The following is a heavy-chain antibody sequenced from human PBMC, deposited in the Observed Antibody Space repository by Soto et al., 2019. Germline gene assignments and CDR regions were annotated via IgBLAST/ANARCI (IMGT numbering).Heavy chain of an antibody. CDR3: ARHNGRGYCSSTSCYKEDYGMDV. J-gene: IGHJ6*02. D-gene: IGHD2-2*02. CDR1: GGSISSSSYY. V-gene: IGHV4-39*01. Sequence: LSLTCTVSGGSISSSSYYWGWIRQPPGKGLEWIGSIYYSGSTYYNPSLKSRVTISVDTSKNQFSLKLSSVTAADTAVYYCARHNGRGYCSSTSCYKEDYGMDVWGQGTTVTVSS. CDR2: IYYSGST.